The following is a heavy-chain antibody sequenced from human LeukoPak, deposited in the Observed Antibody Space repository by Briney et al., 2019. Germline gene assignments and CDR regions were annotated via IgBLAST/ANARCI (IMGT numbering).Heavy chain of an antibody. D-gene: IGHD6-6*01. CDR1: GYTFTGYY. CDR3: ARASIAARYRFDY. J-gene: IGHJ4*02. V-gene: IGHV1-69*13. Sequence: SVKVSCKASGYTFTGYYMHWVRQAPGQGLEWMGGIIPIFGTANYAQKFQGRVTITADESTSTAYMELSSLRSEDTAVYYCARASIAARYRFDYWGQGTLVTVSS. CDR2: IIPIFGTA.